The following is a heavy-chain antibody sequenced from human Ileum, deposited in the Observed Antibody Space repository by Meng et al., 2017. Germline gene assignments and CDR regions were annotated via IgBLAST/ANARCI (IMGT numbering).Heavy chain of an antibody. CDR2: MNTDKGNT. CDR3: AREGAYNGGDY. Sequence: QVQLVQSGEEVKKPGASVQVSCKASGYTFNTYGISWVRQAPGQGLEWMGWMNTDKGNTNYAQKFQGRVTMTRDTSTSTAYMELRSLRSDDTAVYYCAREGAYNGGDYWGQGTLVTVSS. D-gene: IGHD1-1*01. CDR1: GYTFNTYG. V-gene: IGHV1-18*01. J-gene: IGHJ4*02.